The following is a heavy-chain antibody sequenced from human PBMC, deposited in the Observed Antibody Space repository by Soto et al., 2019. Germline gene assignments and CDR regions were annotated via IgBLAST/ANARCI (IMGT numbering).Heavy chain of an antibody. V-gene: IGHV2-5*02. Sequence: QITLKVSGPTLVKPTQTLTLTCTFSGFSLSTSGVGVGWIRQPPGKALEWLALIYWDDDKRYSPSLKSRLTITEDTSKNQVVFTITNMDPVDTATYYCAHGQSRSVVRGVIEFDPWGQGTLVTVSS. CDR2: IYWDDDK. CDR3: AHGQSRSVVRGVIEFDP. J-gene: IGHJ5*02. CDR1: GFSLSTSGVG. D-gene: IGHD3-10*01.